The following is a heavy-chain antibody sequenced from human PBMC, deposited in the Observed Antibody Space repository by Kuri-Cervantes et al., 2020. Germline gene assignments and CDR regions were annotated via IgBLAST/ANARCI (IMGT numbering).Heavy chain of an antibody. D-gene: IGHD3-10*01. J-gene: IGHJ5*02. CDR3: AIVPLYYGSGSPAPGWFDP. CDR1: GGSISSGGYY. Sequence: SETLSLTCTVSGGSISSGGYYWSWIRQPPGKGLEWIGYIYYSGSTNYNPSLKRRVTIYVDTSKNQFSLKLSSVTAADTAVYYCAIVPLYYGSGSPAPGWFDPWGQGTLVTVSS. CDR2: IYYSGST. V-gene: IGHV4-61*08.